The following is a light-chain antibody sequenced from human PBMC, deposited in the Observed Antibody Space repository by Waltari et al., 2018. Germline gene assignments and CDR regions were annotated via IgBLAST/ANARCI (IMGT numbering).Light chain of an antibody. CDR3: QQYNSYLFT. CDR2: KAS. V-gene: IGKV1-5*03. J-gene: IGKJ3*01. Sequence: DIQMTQSPSTLSASVGDRVTITCRASQSISSWLAWYQQKPGKAPKLLLYKASSLESGVPSRFSGSGSGTEFTLTISSLQPDDFATYYCQQYNSYLFTFGPGTKVDIK. CDR1: QSISSW.